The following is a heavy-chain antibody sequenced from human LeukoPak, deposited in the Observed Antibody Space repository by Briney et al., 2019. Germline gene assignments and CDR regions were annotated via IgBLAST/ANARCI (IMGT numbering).Heavy chain of an antibody. D-gene: IGHD3-9*01. CDR2: IYYSGST. J-gene: IGHJ4*02. Sequence: KPSETPSLTCTVSGGSISSYYWSWIRQPPGKGLEWIGYIYYSGSTNYNPSLKSRVTISVDTSKNQFSLKLSSVTAADTAVYYCARDNTLRYFDYWGQGTLVTVSS. V-gene: IGHV4-59*01. CDR3: ARDNTLRYFDY. CDR1: GGSISSYY.